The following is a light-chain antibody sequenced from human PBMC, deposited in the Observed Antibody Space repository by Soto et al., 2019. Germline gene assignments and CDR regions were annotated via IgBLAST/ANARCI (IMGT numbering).Light chain of an antibody. V-gene: IGLV2-11*01. CDR3: GSYAGRFVV. J-gene: IGLJ2*01. CDR2: DVS. CDR1: SSDVGGYNY. Sequence: QSVLTQPRSVSGSPGQSVTISCTGTSSDVGGYNYVSWYQQHPGKAPKLMIYDVSKRPSGVPDRFSGSKSGNTASLTISGLQAEDEADYYGGSYAGRFVVFGGGTKLTVL.